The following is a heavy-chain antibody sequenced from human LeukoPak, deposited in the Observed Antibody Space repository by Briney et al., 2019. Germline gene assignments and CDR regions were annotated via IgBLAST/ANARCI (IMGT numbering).Heavy chain of an antibody. CDR1: GFTFSSYD. V-gene: IGHV3-23*01. Sequence: GGSLRLPCAASGFTFSSYDMRWVRQAPGKGLEWVSGISGSGGSTYYADSVKGRFTISRDNSKNTLYLQMNNLRAEDTAVYYCAKTGGWYFDYWGQGTLVTVSS. CDR2: ISGSGGST. D-gene: IGHD6-19*01. J-gene: IGHJ4*02. CDR3: AKTGGWYFDY.